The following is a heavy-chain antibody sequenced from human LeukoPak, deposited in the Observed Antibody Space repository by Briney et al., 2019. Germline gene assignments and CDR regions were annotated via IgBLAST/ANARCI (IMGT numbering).Heavy chain of an antibody. J-gene: IGHJ4*02. CDR3: AKAGYSYDH. CDR1: GFTFSEYW. Sequence: GGSLRLSCTASGFTFSEYWPSWVRQAPGKGLEWVANMKQDGSEKYYVDSVRGRFTISRDNAKNSLSLQMNSPRAEDTAVYYCAKAGYSYDHWGQGTLVTVSS. D-gene: IGHD5-18*01. CDR2: MKQDGSEK. V-gene: IGHV3-7*05.